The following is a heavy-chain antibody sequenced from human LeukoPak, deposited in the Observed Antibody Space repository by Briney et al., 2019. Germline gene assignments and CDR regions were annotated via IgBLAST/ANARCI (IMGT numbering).Heavy chain of an antibody. CDR1: GYTFASYG. D-gene: IGHD5-18*01. CDR2: ISAYNGNT. V-gene: IGHV1-18*01. J-gene: IGHJ4*02. CDR3: ARDRVFVDTAIVSPVQYFDY. Sequence: ASVKVSCKASGYTFASYGISWVRQAPGQGLEWMEWISAYNGNTNYAQKLQGRVTMTTATSTSTAYMELRSLRADDTAVYYCARDRVFVDTAIVSPVQYFDYWGQGTLVTVSS.